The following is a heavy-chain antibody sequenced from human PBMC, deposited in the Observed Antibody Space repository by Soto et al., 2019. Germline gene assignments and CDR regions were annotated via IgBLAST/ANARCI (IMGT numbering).Heavy chain of an antibody. CDR2: ISANNGNT. CDR3: ARDGRYSGSYGGYYFDY. V-gene: IGHV1-18*01. J-gene: IGHJ4*02. D-gene: IGHD1-26*01. CDR1: GYTFTSYG. Sequence: QVQLVQSGAEVKKPGASVKVSCKASGYTFTSYGISWVRQAPGQGLEWMGWISANNGNTNYAQKIQGRVTMTTDTSTSTAYMGLRSLRSDDTAVYYCARDGRYSGSYGGYYFDYWGQGTLVIVSS.